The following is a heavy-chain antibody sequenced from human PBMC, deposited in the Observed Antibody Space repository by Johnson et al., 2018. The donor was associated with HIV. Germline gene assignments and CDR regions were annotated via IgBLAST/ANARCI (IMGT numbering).Heavy chain of an antibody. CDR1: GFVFSDYY. V-gene: IGHV3-11*01. J-gene: IGHJ3*02. CDR2: ITNIDGLI. CDR3: ARQRGAFDI. Sequence: VQLVESGGGLVKPGGSLRLSCAASGFVFSDYYMAWVRQAPGQGLEWVSTITNIDGLIYYADSVKGRFTISRDNAKTSLSLEMNNLRPEDTAIYYCARQRGAFDIWGQGTMVTVSS.